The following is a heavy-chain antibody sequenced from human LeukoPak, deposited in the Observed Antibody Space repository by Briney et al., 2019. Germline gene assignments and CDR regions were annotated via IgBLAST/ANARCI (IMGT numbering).Heavy chain of an antibody. CDR3: ARNYYDDSDHLFDP. CDR2: IHHSGSI. Sequence: SETLSLTCAVYDVSFNDFYWSWIRQPPGGDLEWIGEIHHSGSIKFKPSLRSRVTISMDTPNHQFSLKLRSVTAADTAVYYCARNYYDDSDHLFDPWGQGTLVTVSS. CDR1: DVSFNDFY. J-gene: IGHJ5*02. D-gene: IGHD3-22*01. V-gene: IGHV4-34*01.